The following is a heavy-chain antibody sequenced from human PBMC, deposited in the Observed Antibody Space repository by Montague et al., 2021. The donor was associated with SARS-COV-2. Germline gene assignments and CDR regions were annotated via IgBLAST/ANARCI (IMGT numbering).Heavy chain of an antibody. CDR2: ISGSGFTT. D-gene: IGHD2-8*02. Sequence: SLRLSCAASGFTFSSYAMTWVRQAPGKGLEWVSAISGSGFTTYSAYSENGRFTVSSNTSNNTVYLQMNLMRGEDTAAYFCARDRPNSDDDSGDVWKADAFDIWGQGTMVTVSS. J-gene: IGHJ3*02. V-gene: IGHV3-23*01. CDR3: ARDRPNSDDDSGDVWKADAFDI. CDR1: GFTFSSYA.